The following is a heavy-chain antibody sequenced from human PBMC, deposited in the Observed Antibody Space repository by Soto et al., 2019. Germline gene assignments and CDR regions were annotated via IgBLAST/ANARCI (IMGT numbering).Heavy chain of an antibody. CDR3: AKAESSGWYCSLDS. V-gene: IGHV3-9*01. CDR2: LSWNSGTI. Sequence: EVQLVESGGGLVQPGKSLRLSCAASGFTFDDYAMHWVRQVPGKGLEWVSGLSWNSGTIDYADSVKGRFTISRDNAKNSLHLQMNSLKPEDTAFYYCAKAESSGWYCSLDSWGQGTLVTVSS. CDR1: GFTFDDYA. J-gene: IGHJ4*02. D-gene: IGHD6-19*01.